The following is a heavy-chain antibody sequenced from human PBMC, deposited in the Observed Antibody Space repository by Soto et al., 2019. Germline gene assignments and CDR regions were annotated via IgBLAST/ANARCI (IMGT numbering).Heavy chain of an antibody. Sequence: QVQLVESGGGVVQPGRSLRLSCAASGFTFSSYGMHWVRQAPGKGLEWVAVISYDGSNKYYADSVKGRFTISRDNSKNTLYLKMNSLRAEDTAVYYCAKDRGGSYIDYWGQGTLVTVSS. CDR1: GFTFSSYG. V-gene: IGHV3-30*18. CDR2: ISYDGSNK. CDR3: AKDRGGSYIDY. D-gene: IGHD1-26*01. J-gene: IGHJ4*02.